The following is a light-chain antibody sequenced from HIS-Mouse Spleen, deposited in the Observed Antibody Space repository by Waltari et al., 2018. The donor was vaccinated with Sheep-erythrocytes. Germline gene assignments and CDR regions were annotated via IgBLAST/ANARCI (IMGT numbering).Light chain of an antibody. CDR2: EGS. J-gene: IGLJ3*02. V-gene: IGLV1-44*01. CDR1: SSNIGSNT. Sequence: QSVLTQPPSASGTPGQRVTISCSGSSSNIGSNTVNWYQQLPGTAPKLMIYEGSKRPSGVCNRFSGSKSGNTASLTISGLQAEDEADYYCCSYAGSSTLVFGGGTKLTVL. CDR3: CSYAGSSTLV.